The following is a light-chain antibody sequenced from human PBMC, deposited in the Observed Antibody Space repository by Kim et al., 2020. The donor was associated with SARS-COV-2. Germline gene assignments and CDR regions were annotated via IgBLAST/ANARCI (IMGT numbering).Light chain of an antibody. Sequence: SYELTQPPSVSVAPGKTATITCEGDNIGSKSVNWYQQKPGQAPVLIIYYDGDRPSGIPERFSGSNSGKTATLTISRVGAGDEAAYYCQVWHSRSDQVIFGGGTQLTVL. CDR2: YDG. CDR3: QVWHSRSDQVI. V-gene: IGLV3-21*04. CDR1: NIGSKS. J-gene: IGLJ2*01.